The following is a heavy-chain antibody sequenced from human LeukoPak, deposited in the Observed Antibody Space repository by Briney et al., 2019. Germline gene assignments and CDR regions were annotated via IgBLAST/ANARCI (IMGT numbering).Heavy chain of an antibody. CDR2: ISSNGGST. Sequence: GGSLRLSCAASGFTFSSYAMHWVRQAPGKGLEYVSAISSNGGSTYYANSVKGRFTISRDNSKNTLYLQMGSLRAEDMAVYYCARGRREYCSSTSCYFFYYWGQGTLVTVSS. V-gene: IGHV3-64*01. CDR1: GFTFSSYA. J-gene: IGHJ4*02. CDR3: ARGRREYCSSTSCYFFYY. D-gene: IGHD2-2*01.